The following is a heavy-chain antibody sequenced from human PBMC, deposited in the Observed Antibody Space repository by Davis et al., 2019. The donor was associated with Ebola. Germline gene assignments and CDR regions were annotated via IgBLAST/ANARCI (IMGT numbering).Heavy chain of an antibody. Sequence: KVSCKGSGYSFTSYWIGWVRQMPGKGLEWMGIIYPGDSDTRYSPSFQGQVTISVDESINTAYLQWSSLKASDTAMYYCARGPRSYFRAGGDDYWGQGTLVTVSS. V-gene: IGHV5-51*01. CDR1: GYSFTSYW. D-gene: IGHD3-10*01. CDR3: ARGPRSYFRAGGDDY. J-gene: IGHJ4*02. CDR2: IYPGDSDT.